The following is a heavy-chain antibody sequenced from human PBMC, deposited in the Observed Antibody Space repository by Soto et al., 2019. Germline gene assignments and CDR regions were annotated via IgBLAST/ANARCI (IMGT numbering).Heavy chain of an antibody. CDR1: VFTFSSYG. D-gene: IGHD6-19*01. CDR2: ISYDGSNK. Sequence: GGSLRLSCAASVFTFSSYGMHWVRQAPGKGLEWVAVISYDGSNKYYADSVKGRFTISRDNSKNTLYLQMNSLRAEDTAVYYCAKTARSGWYDHYYYGMDVWGQGTTVTVSS. J-gene: IGHJ6*02. CDR3: AKTARSGWYDHYYYGMDV. V-gene: IGHV3-30*18.